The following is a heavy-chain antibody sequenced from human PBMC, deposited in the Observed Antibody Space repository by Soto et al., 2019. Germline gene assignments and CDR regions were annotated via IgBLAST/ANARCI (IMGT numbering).Heavy chain of an antibody. CDR1: GFTFSTYS. CDR2: ISSGSSTI. CDR3: ARERSNYGPEDY. V-gene: IGHV3-48*01. Sequence: EVQLVESGGGLVQPGGSLRLSCTASGFTFSTYSMNWVRQAPGKGLEWVSYISSGSSTIYYADSVKGRFTISRDNAKNSRYLQMNSLRAEDTAVYYCARERSNYGPEDYWGQGTLVTVSS. D-gene: IGHD4-4*01. J-gene: IGHJ4*02.